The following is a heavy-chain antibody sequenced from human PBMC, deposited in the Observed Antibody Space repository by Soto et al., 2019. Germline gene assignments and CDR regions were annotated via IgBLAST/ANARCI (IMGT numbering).Heavy chain of an antibody. J-gene: IGHJ5*02. Sequence: SETLSLTCAVSGGSISSSNWWSWVRQPPGKGLEWIGEIYHSGSTNYNPSLKSRVTISVDKSKNQFSLKLSSVTAADTAVYYCARANSRAQTNNRFDPWGQGTLVTVSS. CDR2: IYHSGST. CDR1: GGSISSSNW. D-gene: IGHD6-13*01. V-gene: IGHV4-4*02. CDR3: ARANSRAQTNNRFDP.